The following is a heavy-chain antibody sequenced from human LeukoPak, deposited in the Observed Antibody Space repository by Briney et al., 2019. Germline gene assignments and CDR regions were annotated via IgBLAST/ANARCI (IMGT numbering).Heavy chain of an antibody. CDR3: ARGKGYCTSTSCGYCSGGSCYAIYYYYYMDV. J-gene: IGHJ6*03. Sequence: SETLSLTCTVSGGSISSYYWSWVRQPAGKGLEWIGRIYTSGSTNYNPSPESRVTMSVDTSKNQFSLKLNSVTAADTAVYYCARGKGYCTSTSCGYCSGGSCYAIYYYYYMDVWGKGTTVTVSS. V-gene: IGHV4-4*07. D-gene: IGHD2-2*01. CDR1: GGSISSYY. CDR2: IYTSGST.